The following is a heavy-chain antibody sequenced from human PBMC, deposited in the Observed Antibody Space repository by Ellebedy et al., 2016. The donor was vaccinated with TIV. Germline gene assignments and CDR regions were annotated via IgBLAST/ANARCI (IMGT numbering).Heavy chain of an antibody. CDR1: GYSFTSYW. J-gene: IGHJ3*02. CDR2: IYPGDSDT. V-gene: IGHV5-51*01. CDR3: ARPDGSGSYYKKGAFDI. D-gene: IGHD3-10*01. Sequence: GGSLRLXXKGSGYSFTSYWIGWVRQMPGKGLEWMGIIYPGDSDTRYSPSFQGQVTISADKSISTAYLQWSSLKASDTAMYYCARPDGSGSYYKKGAFDIWGQGTMVTVSS.